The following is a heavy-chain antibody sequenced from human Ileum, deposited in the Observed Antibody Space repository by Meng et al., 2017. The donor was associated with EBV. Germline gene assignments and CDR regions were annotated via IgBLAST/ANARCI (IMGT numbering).Heavy chain of an antibody. CDR3: ARVGQWLPVDY. D-gene: IGHD6-19*01. CDR2: IYHSGST. V-gene: IGHV4-4*02. Sequence: QGQPQAPGPGLLKPAGTLSLTCGVSGGSISSSNWWSWVRQPPGKGLEWIGEIYHSGSTNYNPSLKSRVTISVDKSKNQFSLNLSSVTAADTAVYYCARVGQWLPVDYWGQGTLVTVSS. J-gene: IGHJ4*02. CDR1: GGSISSSNW.